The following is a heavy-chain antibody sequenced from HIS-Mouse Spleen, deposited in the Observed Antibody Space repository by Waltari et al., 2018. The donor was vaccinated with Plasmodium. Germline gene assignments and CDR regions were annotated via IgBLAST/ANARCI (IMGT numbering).Heavy chain of an antibody. CDR1: GFPLSSYW. CDR2: IKQDGSEK. V-gene: IGHV3-7*01. Sequence: EVQLVESGGGLVQPGGSLRRSCAASGFPLSSYWMSWVRRAPGKGLEWVANIKQDGSEKYYVDSVKGRFTISRDNAKNSLYLQMNSLRAEDTAVYYCASSWYWYFDLWGRGTLVTVSS. CDR3: ASSWYWYFDL. J-gene: IGHJ2*01. D-gene: IGHD6-13*01.